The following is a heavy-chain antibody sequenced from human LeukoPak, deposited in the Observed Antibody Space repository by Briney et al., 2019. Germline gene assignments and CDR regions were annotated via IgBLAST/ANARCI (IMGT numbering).Heavy chain of an antibody. CDR3: ARTTEAHSWRTRYYDYYMDV. J-gene: IGHJ6*03. CDR2: IYYSGST. Sequence: SETLSLTCTVSGGSISSFYWSWIRQPPGKGLEWIGYIYYSGSTNYNPSLKSRVTISVDTSKNQFSLKLSSVTAADTAVYYCARTTEAHSWRTRYYDYYMDVWGKGTTVTVSS. V-gene: IGHV4-59*01. CDR1: GGSISSFY. D-gene: IGHD6-13*01.